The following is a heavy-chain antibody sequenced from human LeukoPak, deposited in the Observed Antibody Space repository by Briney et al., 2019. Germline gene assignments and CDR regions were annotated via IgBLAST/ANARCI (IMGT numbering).Heavy chain of an antibody. CDR2: INSDGSST. Sequence: PGGSLRLSCAASGFTFDDYAMHWVRQAPGKGLVWVSRINSDGSSTNYADSVKGRFTISRDNAKNTLYLQMNSLGAEDTAVYYCARVISSSWTGYYYGMDVWGQGTTVTVSS. J-gene: IGHJ6*02. CDR1: GFTFDDYA. D-gene: IGHD6-13*01. V-gene: IGHV3-74*01. CDR3: ARVISSSWTGYYYGMDV.